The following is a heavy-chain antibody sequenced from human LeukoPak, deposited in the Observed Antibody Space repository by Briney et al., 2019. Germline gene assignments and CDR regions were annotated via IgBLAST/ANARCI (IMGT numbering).Heavy chain of an antibody. J-gene: IGHJ4*02. V-gene: IGHV1-2*02. D-gene: IGHD5-18*01. CDR3: ARGGYSYDYLKAPFDY. Sequence: ASVKVSCKASGYTFTGYYMHWVRQAPGQGLEWMGWINPNSGGTNYAQKFQGRVTMTRDTSISTAYMELSRLRSDDTAVYYCARGGYSYDYLKAPFDYWGQGTLVTVSS. CDR2: INPNSGGT. CDR1: GYTFTGYY.